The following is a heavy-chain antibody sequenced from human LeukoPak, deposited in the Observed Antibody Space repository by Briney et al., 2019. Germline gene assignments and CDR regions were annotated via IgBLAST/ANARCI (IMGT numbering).Heavy chain of an antibody. D-gene: IGHD3-9*01. Sequence: GRSLRLSCAASGFTFSSYGMHWVRQAPGKGLEWVGVIWYDGSNKCYADSVKGRFTISRDNSKNTLYLQMNSLRAEDTAVYYCARDEGYDILTGYYKGSPDYWGQGTLVTVSS. V-gene: IGHV3-33*01. J-gene: IGHJ4*02. CDR1: GFTFSSYG. CDR2: IWYDGSNK. CDR3: ARDEGYDILTGYYKGSPDY.